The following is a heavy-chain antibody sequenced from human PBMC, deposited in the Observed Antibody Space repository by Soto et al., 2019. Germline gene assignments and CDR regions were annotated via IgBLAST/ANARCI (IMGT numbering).Heavy chain of an antibody. Sequence: EVQLVESGGGLVQPGGSLRLSCAASGFTFGTYWMSWVRQAPGKGLEWLATIKRDASERKYVDSVKGRFTLSRDNAKKSLYLQMDSLRAEDTAVYYGAIDSGYGSGSSVNHYHDYWGHGTLVTVSS. D-gene: IGHD3-10*01. V-gene: IGHV3-7*01. CDR1: GFTFGTYW. J-gene: IGHJ4*01. CDR2: IKRDASER. CDR3: AIDSGYGSGSSVNHYHDY.